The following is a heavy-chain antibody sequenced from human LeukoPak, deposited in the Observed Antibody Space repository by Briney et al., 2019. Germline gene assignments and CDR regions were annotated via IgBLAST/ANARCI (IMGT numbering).Heavy chain of an antibody. V-gene: IGHV3-30*18. J-gene: IGHJ6*02. D-gene: IGHD6-19*01. Sequence: AGSLRLSCAASGFTFSSYGMHWVRQAPGKGLEWVAVISYDGSNKYYVDSVKGRFTISRDNSKNTLYMQMNSLRAEDTAVYYCAKDKFRVAVGYYYYYGMDVWGQGTMVTVSS. CDR1: GFTFSSYG. CDR3: AKDKFRVAVGYYYYYGMDV. CDR2: ISYDGSNK.